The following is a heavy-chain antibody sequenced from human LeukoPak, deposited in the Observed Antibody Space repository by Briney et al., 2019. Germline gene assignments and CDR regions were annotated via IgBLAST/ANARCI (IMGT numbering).Heavy chain of an antibody. CDR1: GGSISSYY. Sequence: SETLSLTCTVSGGSISSYYWSWIRQPPGKGLEWIGYIYYSGSTNYNPSLKSRVTISVDTSKNQFSLKLSSVTAADTAVYYCARDHYYGSAGDYYMDVWGKGTTVTISS. V-gene: IGHV4-59*01. J-gene: IGHJ6*03. CDR2: IYYSGST. CDR3: ARDHYYGSAGDYYMDV. D-gene: IGHD3-10*01.